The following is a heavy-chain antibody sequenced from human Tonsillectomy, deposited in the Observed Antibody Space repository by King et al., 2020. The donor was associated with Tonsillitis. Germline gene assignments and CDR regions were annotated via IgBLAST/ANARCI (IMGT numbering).Heavy chain of an antibody. D-gene: IGHD6-25*01. CDR1: GFTFSNYW. CDR2: IKQDGSDK. V-gene: IGHV3-7*01. Sequence: VQLVESGGDLVQPGGSLRLSCAASGFTFSNYWMIWVRQAPGKGLEWVANIKQDGSDKYHVDSVKGRFTISRDNAKSSLYLQMNSLRAEDTALYYCARGLGRLPDYWGQGTLVTVS. J-gene: IGHJ4*02. CDR3: ARGLGRLPDY.